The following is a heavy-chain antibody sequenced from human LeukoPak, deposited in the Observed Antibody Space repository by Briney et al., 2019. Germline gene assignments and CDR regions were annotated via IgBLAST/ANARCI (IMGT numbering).Heavy chain of an antibody. CDR2: INHSGST. D-gene: IGHD7-27*01. CDR1: GGSFSGYY. V-gene: IGHV4-34*01. Sequence: SETLSLTCAVYGGSFSGYYWSWIRQPPGKGLEWIGEINHSGSTNYNPSLKSRVTISVDTSKNPFSLKLSSVTAADTAVYYCARGTATGDEDYWGQGTLVTVSS. CDR3: ARGTATGDEDY. J-gene: IGHJ4*02.